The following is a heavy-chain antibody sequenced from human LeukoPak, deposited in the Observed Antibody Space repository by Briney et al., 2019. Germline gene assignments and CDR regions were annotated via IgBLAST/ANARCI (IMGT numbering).Heavy chain of an antibody. D-gene: IGHD3-22*01. CDR3: ARGRADYSDSSGYYFDY. CDR2: IYTSGST. J-gene: IGHJ4*02. V-gene: IGHV4-4*07. CDR1: GGSISSYY. Sequence: PSETLSLTCTVSGGSISSYYWSWIRQPAGKGLEWIGRIYTSGSTNYNPSLKSRVIMSVDTSKNQFSLKLSSVTAADTAVYYCARGRADYSDSSGYYFDYWGQGTLVTVSS.